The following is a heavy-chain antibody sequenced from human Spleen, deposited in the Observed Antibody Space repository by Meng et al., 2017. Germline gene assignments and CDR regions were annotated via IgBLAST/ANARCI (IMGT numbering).Heavy chain of an antibody. CDR2: INHSGST. CDR1: AGSFSNYY. CDR3: ARGPTTMAHDFDY. V-gene: IGHV4-34*01. Sequence: RHQQGAAELLKPSETLSLTCVVAAGSFSNYYCSWIRQPPGKGLEWIGEINHSGSTNYNPSLESRATISVDTSQNNLSLKLSSVTAADSAVYYCARGPTTMAHDFDYWGQGTLVTVSS. J-gene: IGHJ4*02. D-gene: IGHD4-11*01.